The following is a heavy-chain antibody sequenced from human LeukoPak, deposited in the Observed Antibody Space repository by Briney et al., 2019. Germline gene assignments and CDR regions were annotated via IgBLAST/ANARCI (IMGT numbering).Heavy chain of an antibody. CDR1: GFTFSSYG. D-gene: IGHD3-3*01. V-gene: IGHV3-30*02. Sequence: GGSLRLSCAASGFTFSSYGMHWVRQAPGKGLEWVAFIRYDGSNKYYADSVKGRFTISRDNSKNTLYLQMNSLRAEDTAVYYCAKALTIFGVVPFDCWGQGTLVTVSS. CDR2: IRYDGSNK. CDR3: AKALTIFGVVPFDC. J-gene: IGHJ4*02.